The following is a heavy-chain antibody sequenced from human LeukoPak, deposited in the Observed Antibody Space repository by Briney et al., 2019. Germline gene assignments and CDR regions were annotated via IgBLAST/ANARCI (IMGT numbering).Heavy chain of an antibody. CDR1: GFTFSDYY. CDR3: AGQHYDIADAFDI. Sequence: PGGSLRLSCAASGFTFSDYYMSWIRQAPGKGLEWVSYISSSGSTIYYADSVKGRFTISRDNAKNSLYLQMNSLRAEDTAVYYCAGQHYDIADAFDIWGQGTMVTVSS. V-gene: IGHV3-11*04. D-gene: IGHD3-22*01. J-gene: IGHJ3*02. CDR2: ISSSGSTI.